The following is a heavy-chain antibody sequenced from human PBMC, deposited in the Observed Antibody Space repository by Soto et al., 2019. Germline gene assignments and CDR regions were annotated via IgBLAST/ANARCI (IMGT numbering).Heavy chain of an antibody. CDR3: ARGAWFDP. V-gene: IGHV4-59*01. Sequence: QVQLQESGPGLVKPSETLSLTCTVSGGSISSYYWSWIRQPPGKGLEWIGYIYYSGSTNYNPSLKSRVTISVDTSKNQFSLKLSSVTAADTAVYYCARGAWFDPWGQGTLVTVSS. CDR2: IYYSGST. J-gene: IGHJ5*02. CDR1: GGSISSYY.